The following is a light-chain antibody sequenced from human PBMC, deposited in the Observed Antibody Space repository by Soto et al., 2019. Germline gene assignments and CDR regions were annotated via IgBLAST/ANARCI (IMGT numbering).Light chain of an antibody. CDR3: SSYTTRNTEV. Sequence: QSALTQPASVSGSPGQSVAISCTGTSIDVGGYDFVSWYQHHPGKAPKLVIFDVNNRPSGVSNRFSGSKSGNTASLTISGLQAEDEAEYYCSSYTTRNTEVFGTGTKLTVL. V-gene: IGLV2-14*03. CDR1: SIDVGGYDF. J-gene: IGLJ1*01. CDR2: DVN.